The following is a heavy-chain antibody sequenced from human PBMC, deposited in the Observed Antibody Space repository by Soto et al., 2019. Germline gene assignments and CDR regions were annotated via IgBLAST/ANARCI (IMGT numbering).Heavy chain of an antibody. D-gene: IGHD2-15*01. Sequence: GESLKISCEVSGLTFSSYGMHWVRQAPGKGLEWVAVISYDGSNKYYADSVKGRFTISRDNSKNTVYLQMSSLSTEDTAVYYCAKGVVVVAATADYCDYWGQGTLVTVSS. CDR3: AKGVVVVAATADYCDY. CDR1: GLTFSSYG. CDR2: ISYDGSNK. J-gene: IGHJ4*02. V-gene: IGHV3-30*18.